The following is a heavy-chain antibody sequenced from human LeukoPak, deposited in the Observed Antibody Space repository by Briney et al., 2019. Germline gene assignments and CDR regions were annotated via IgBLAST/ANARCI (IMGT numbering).Heavy chain of an antibody. CDR3: ASMVRGVMWYFDY. Sequence: PGQSLRLSCAASGFTFSSYSMNWVRQAPGKGLEWVSSISSSSSWIYYADSVKGRFTITWSNSKNSLYLQMNSLRAEDTAVYYCASMVRGVMWYFDYWGQGTLVTVSS. D-gene: IGHD3-10*01. J-gene: IGHJ4*02. V-gene: IGHV3-21*01. CDR1: GFTFSSYS. CDR2: ISSSSSWI.